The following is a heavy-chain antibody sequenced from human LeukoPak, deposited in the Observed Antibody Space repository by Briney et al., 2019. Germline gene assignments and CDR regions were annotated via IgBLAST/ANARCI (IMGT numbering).Heavy chain of an antibody. Sequence: GGSLRLSCAASGFTVSSNYMSWVRQAPGKELEGVSVIYSGGSTYYADSVKGRFTISRDNSKNTLYLPMNSLRAEDTAVYYCAREMWGIAAAGTDYWGQGTLVTVSS. D-gene: IGHD6-13*01. CDR1: GFTVSSNY. V-gene: IGHV3-53*01. CDR3: AREMWGIAAAGTDY. CDR2: IYSGGST. J-gene: IGHJ4*02.